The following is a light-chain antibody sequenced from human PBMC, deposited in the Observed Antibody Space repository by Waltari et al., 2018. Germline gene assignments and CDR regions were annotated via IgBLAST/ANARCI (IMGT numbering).Light chain of an antibody. CDR3: QSYDSSLSGVV. CDR1: RSNIGAGYD. J-gene: IGLJ2*01. Sequence: QSVLTPPPSVSGAPGQRVPISCTGSRSNIGAGYDVPWYQQLPGTAPKLLIYGNSNRPSGVPDRFSGSKSGTSASLAITGLQAEDEADYYCQSYDSSLSGVVFGGGTKLTVL. CDR2: GNS. V-gene: IGLV1-40*01.